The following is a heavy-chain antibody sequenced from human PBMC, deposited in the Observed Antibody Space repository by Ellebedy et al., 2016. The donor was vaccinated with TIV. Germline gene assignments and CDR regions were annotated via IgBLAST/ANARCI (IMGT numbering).Heavy chain of an antibody. CDR1: GSSISSGYY. Sequence: MPSETLSLTCSVSGSSISSGYYWGWIRQPPGRGLECLGSMYPSGSTYYSPSLTSRVTISVDTSKHQLSLRLSSVTAADTAVYYCARDGAGRWDYWGPGTLVTVSS. CDR2: MYPSGST. V-gene: IGHV4-38-2*02. D-gene: IGHD4-23*01. J-gene: IGHJ4*02. CDR3: ARDGAGRWDY.